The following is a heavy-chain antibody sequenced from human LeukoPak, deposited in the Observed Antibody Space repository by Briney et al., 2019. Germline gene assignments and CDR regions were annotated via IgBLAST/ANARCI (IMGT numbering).Heavy chain of an antibody. Sequence: SEXLSLTCTVSGGSISSGDYYWSWIRQPPGKGLEWIGYIYYSGSTYYNPSLKSRVTISVDTSKNQFSLKLSSVTAADTAVYYCARDYDFWSGYYVGRDAFDIWGQGTMVTVSS. J-gene: IGHJ3*02. D-gene: IGHD3-3*01. CDR1: GGSISSGDYY. V-gene: IGHV4-30-4*08. CDR2: IYYSGST. CDR3: ARDYDFWSGYYVGRDAFDI.